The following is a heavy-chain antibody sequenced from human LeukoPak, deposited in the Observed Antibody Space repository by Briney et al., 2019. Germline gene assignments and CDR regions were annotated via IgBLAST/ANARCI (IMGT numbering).Heavy chain of an antibody. J-gene: IGHJ6*03. CDR1: GGSISSSSYY. V-gene: IGHV4-61*05. CDR3: ARGGDFWSGYYRDYYYYMDV. D-gene: IGHD3-3*01. CDR2: IYYSGST. Sequence: SETLSLTCTVSGGSISSSSYYWGWIRQPPGKGLEWIGYIYYSGSTNYNPSLKSRVTISVDTSKNQFSLKLSSVTAADTAVYYCARGGDFWSGYYRDYYYYMDVWGKGTTVTVSS.